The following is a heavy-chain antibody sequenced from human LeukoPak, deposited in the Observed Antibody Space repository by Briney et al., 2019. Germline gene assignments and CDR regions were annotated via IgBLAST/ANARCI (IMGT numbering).Heavy chain of an antibody. CDR3: TTAGISGTRWYYNGMDV. V-gene: IGHV3-15*01. CDR2: IRSKIDGETI. D-gene: IGHD1-20*01. Sequence: GGSLRLSCGASGFSFNNAYMSWVRQAPGKGPEWVGLIRSKIDGETIEYAAPVKDRFVISRDDSKNTVYLQMTSLKIEDTAVYYCTTAGISGTRWYYNGMDVWGQGTTVTVSS. J-gene: IGHJ6*02. CDR1: GFSFNNAY.